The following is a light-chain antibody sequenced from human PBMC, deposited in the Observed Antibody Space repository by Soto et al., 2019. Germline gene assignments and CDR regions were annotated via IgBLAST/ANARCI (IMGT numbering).Light chain of an antibody. Sequence: SYELTQPPSVSVAPGKTARITCGGNNIGSKSVHWYQQKPGQAPILVIYYDSDRPSGIPERFSGSNSGNTATLTISRVEAGGEADYYCQVWDSSSDHRVVFGGGTKLTVL. CDR3: QVWDSSSDHRVV. CDR2: YDS. CDR1: NIGSKS. J-gene: IGLJ2*01. V-gene: IGLV3-21*04.